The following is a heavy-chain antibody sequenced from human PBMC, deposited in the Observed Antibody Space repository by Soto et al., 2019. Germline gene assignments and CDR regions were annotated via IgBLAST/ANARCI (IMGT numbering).Heavy chain of an antibody. CDR2: INPILGTP. J-gene: IGHJ4*02. V-gene: IGHV1-69*13. Sequence: SVKVSCKAYGATYSTSAISWVRQAPGQGLEWMGGINPILGTPDYAHKFQGRVTITADESTSTVYMELGSLRSEDTALYFCARGGVDVVATSAFDYWGQGTLVTVSS. CDR1: GATYSTSA. CDR3: ARGGVDVVATSAFDY. D-gene: IGHD5-12*01.